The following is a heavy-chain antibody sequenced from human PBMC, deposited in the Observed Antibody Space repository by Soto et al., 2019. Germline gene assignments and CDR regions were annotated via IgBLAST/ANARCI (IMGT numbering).Heavy chain of an antibody. CDR2: IRSKAYGGTT. V-gene: IGHV3-49*04. CDR1: GFTFGDYA. Sequence: SLRLSCTASGFTFGDYAMSWVRQAPGKGLEWVGFIRSKAYGGTTEYAASVKGRFTISRDDSKSIAYLQMNSLKTEDTAVYYCTTGAPSSYSYGEAFDIWGQGTMVTVSS. CDR3: TTGAPSSYSYGEAFDI. D-gene: IGHD5-18*01. J-gene: IGHJ3*02.